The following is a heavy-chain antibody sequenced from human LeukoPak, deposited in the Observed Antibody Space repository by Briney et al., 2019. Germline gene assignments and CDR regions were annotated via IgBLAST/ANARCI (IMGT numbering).Heavy chain of an antibody. CDR3: AVVPAATYYYYGMDV. Sequence: GASVKVSCKASGYTFTSYGISWVRQAPGQGLEWMGWISAYNGNTNYAQKLQGRVTTTTDTSTSTAYMELRSLRSDDTAVYYCAVVPAATYYYYGMDVWGQGTTVTVSS. J-gene: IGHJ6*02. D-gene: IGHD2-2*01. CDR2: ISAYNGNT. V-gene: IGHV1-18*01. CDR1: GYTFTSYG.